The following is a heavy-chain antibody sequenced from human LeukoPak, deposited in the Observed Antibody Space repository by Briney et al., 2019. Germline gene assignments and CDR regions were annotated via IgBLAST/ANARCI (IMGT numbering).Heavy chain of an antibody. CDR1: GCTFTSYA. D-gene: IGHD5-18*01. CDR2: INAGNGNT. CDR3: AREAGYSYGYHFGY. Sequence: ASVKVSCKASGCTFTSYAMHWVRQAPGQRLEWMGWINAGNGNTKYSQKFQGRVTITRDTSASTAYMELSSLRSEDTAVYYCAREAGYSYGYHFGYWGQGTLVTVSS. V-gene: IGHV1-3*01. J-gene: IGHJ4*02.